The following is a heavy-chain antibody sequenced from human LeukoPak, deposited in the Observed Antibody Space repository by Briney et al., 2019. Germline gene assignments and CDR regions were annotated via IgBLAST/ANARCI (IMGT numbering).Heavy chain of an antibody. Sequence: NASETLSLTCTVSGGSISGYYWSWIRQLPGKGLEWIGYIYYSGSTNYNTPLKSRVTISVDTSKNQFSLKLSSVTAADTAVYYCARESKAVAGDFDYWGQGTLVTVSS. J-gene: IGHJ4*02. V-gene: IGHV4-59*01. CDR1: GGSISGYY. D-gene: IGHD6-19*01. CDR2: IYYSGST. CDR3: ARESKAVAGDFDY.